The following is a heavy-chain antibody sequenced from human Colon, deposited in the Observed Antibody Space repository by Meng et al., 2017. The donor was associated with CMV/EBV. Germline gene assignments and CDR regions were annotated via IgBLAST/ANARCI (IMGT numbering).Heavy chain of an antibody. J-gene: IGHJ4*02. V-gene: IGHV3-72*01. Sequence: GESLKISCAVSGFIFSDHYMDWFRQAPGKGLEWVGRIKNNANSYITEYAASARGRFTIPRDDSKNSLYLEVNSLKTEDTAVYYCGRDSMKGGGFDCWGQGVLVTVSS. CDR1: GFIFSDHY. D-gene: IGHD3-10*01. CDR3: GRDSMKGGGFDC. CDR2: IKNNANSYIT.